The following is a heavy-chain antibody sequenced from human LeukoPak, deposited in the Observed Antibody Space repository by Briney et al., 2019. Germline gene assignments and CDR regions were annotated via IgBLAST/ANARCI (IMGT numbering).Heavy chain of an antibody. Sequence: GRSLRLSCAASGFTFSTHAMHWVRQAPGKGLEWVTLISYDGSNKYYADSVKGRFTISRDNSKNTLYLQMNSLRTEDAAVYYCARGHDSSGYYLPLFDYWGQGILVTVSS. CDR2: ISYDGSNK. CDR3: ARGHDSSGYYLPLFDY. V-gene: IGHV3-30*04. D-gene: IGHD3-22*01. J-gene: IGHJ4*02. CDR1: GFTFSTHA.